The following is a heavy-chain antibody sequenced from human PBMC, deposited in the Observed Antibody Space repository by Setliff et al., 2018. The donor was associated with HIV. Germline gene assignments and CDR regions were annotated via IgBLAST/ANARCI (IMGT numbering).Heavy chain of an antibody. J-gene: IGHJ4*02. V-gene: IGHV4-39*01. CDR2: FYDGGST. CDR1: GGSISRSDYY. D-gene: IGHD1-1*01. Sequence: SETLSLTCTVSGGSISRSDYYWGWIRQPPGMGLDWLGSFYDGGSTYYNPSLKSRVTITVDTSKNQFSLNLSSLTAADTAVYYCARMDPRLTYNDYWGQGTLVTVSS. CDR3: ARMDPRLTYNDY.